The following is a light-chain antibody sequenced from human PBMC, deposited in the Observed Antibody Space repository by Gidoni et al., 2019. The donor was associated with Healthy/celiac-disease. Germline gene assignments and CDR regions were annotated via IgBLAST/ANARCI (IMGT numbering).Light chain of an antibody. CDR2: GAS. V-gene: IGKV3-15*01. J-gene: IGKJ4*01. CDR3: QQYNNWPSLT. Sequence: EIVMTQSPATLSESPGEIATLSCRASPSVSSNLAWFQQKPGQAPRLLIYGASTRATGIPARFSGSGSGTEFTLTISSLQSEDFAVYYCQQYNNWPSLTFXGXTKVEIK. CDR1: PSVSSN.